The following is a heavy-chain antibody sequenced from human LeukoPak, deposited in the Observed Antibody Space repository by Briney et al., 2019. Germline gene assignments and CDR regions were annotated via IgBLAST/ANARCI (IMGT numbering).Heavy chain of an antibody. CDR2: IYHSGST. V-gene: IGHV4-38-2*02. J-gene: IGHJ4*02. D-gene: IGHD4-17*01. CDR3: ARVATTGSQVHLPY. CDR1: GYSISSGYY. Sequence: SETLSLTCTVSGYSISSGYYWGWIRQPPGKGLEWIGSIYHSGSTYYNPSLKSRVTISVDTSKNQFSLKLSSVTAADTAVYYCARVATTGSQVHLPYWGQGTLVTVSS.